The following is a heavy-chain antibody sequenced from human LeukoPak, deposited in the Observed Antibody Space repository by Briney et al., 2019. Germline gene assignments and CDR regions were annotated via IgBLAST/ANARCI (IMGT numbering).Heavy chain of an antibody. Sequence: GGSLRLSCAASGFTFSSYAMSWVRQAPGKGLEWVSAISGSGGSTYYADSVKGRFTISRDNSKNTLYLQMNSLRAEDTAIYYCAKNGDRGAYCSGGSCYPYYYYYMDVWGKGTTVTISS. V-gene: IGHV3-23*01. J-gene: IGHJ6*03. CDR2: ISGSGGST. D-gene: IGHD2-15*01. CDR1: GFTFSSYA. CDR3: AKNGDRGAYCSGGSCYPYYYYYMDV.